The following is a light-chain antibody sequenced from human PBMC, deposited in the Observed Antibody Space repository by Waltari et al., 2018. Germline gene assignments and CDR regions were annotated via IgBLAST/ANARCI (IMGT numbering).Light chain of an antibody. Sequence: IQMTQSPSSLSASVGDRVPITCRASQSISTSLNWYQQIPGKAPKLLIYVASTLQSGVPSRSSGSGSGTDFSLTISSLQPEDFATYYCQQSYTTAYTFGQGTKLEIK. J-gene: IGKJ2*01. CDR3: QQSYTTAYT. V-gene: IGKV1-39*01. CDR1: QSISTS. CDR2: VAS.